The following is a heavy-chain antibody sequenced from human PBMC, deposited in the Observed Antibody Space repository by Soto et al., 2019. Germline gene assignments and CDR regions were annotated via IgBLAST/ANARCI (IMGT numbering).Heavy chain of an antibody. CDR1: GGSISSYY. CDR3: ARLTAVSDTPFDI. J-gene: IGHJ3*02. Sequence: QVQLQESGPGLVKPSETLSLNCTVSGGSISSYYWSWIRQPPGKGLEWIGYIYYSGSTNYNPSLKSRVTISVDTSKNQFSLKLSSVTAADTAVYYCARLTAVSDTPFDIWGQGTMVTVSS. CDR2: IYYSGST. D-gene: IGHD4-17*01. V-gene: IGHV4-59*01.